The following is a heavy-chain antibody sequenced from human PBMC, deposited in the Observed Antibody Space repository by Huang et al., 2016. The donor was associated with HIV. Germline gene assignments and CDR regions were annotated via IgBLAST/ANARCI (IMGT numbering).Heavy chain of an antibody. Sequence: QVQVLQSGSEVKKPGASVKVSCTGSGYTYTSYGTTWVRQVHGKGLEWVGWISGFDGKTHFGKNFQDRVTLTRDTSAKTAYMDLKNLTSDDTAMYYCARGDGYNVLRLDPWGQGTLVTVSS. J-gene: IGHJ1*01. CDR1: GYTYTSYG. CDR2: ISGFDGKT. CDR3: ARGDGYNVLRLDP. D-gene: IGHD1-1*01. V-gene: IGHV1-18*04.